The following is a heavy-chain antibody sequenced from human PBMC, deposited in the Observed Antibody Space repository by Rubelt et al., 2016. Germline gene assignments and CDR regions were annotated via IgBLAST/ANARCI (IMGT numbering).Heavy chain of an antibody. CDR3: ARDLGYLKDY. V-gene: IGHV3-23*01. J-gene: IGHJ4*02. CDR1: GFTFSNYA. CDR2: ISGSGGST. D-gene: IGHD2-15*01. Sequence: EVQLLESGGGLVQPGGSLRLSCAASGFTFSNYAMSWVRQAPGKGLEWVSSISGSGGSTYYADSVKGRFTISRDNSKNTLYLQMNSLRAEDTAVYYCARDLGYLKDYWGQGTLVTVAS.